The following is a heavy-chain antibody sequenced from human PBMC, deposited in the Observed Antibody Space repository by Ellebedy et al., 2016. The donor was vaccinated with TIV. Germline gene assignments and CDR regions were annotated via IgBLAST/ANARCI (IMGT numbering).Heavy chain of an antibody. J-gene: IGHJ6*02. CDR1: GFTFSSYG. CDR2: IWSDGSNK. CDR3: DKDKVDTAASIMGSGMDV. V-gene: IGHV3-33*03. Sequence: PGGSLRLSCAASGFTFSSYGMPWVRQAPGKGLEWVAVIWSDGSNKYYADSVKGRFTISRDNAKNSLYLQMNSLRAEDTALYYCDKDKVDTAASIMGSGMDVWGQGTTVTVSS. D-gene: IGHD6-25*01.